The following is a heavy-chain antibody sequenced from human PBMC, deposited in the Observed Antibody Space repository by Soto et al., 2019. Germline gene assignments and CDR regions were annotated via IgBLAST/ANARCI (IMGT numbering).Heavy chain of an antibody. J-gene: IGHJ5*02. Sequence: GGSLRLSCAASGFTFSSYWMSWVRQAPGKGLERVANIKQDGSEKYYVDSVKGRFTISRDNAKNSLYLQVNSLRAEDTAVYYCARDLRGSCSSTSCYAEGNWFDPWGQGTLVTVSS. CDR2: IKQDGSEK. V-gene: IGHV3-7*01. D-gene: IGHD2-2*01. CDR1: GFTFSSYW. CDR3: ARDLRGSCSSTSCYAEGNWFDP.